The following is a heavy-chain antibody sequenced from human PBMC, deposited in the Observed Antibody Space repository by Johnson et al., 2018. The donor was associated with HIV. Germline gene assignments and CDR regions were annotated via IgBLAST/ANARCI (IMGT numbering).Heavy chain of an antibody. D-gene: IGHD5-12*01. CDR3: AKAPPLSTYDYDAFDV. Sequence: VQLVESGGGVVQPGRSLRLSCAASGFTFSSYAMHWVRQAPGKGLEWVAVISYDAKNKYYADSVKGRFTISRDNSKNTLFLQMNSLKTEDTAVYYCAKAPPLSTYDYDAFDVWGQGTMVTVSS. J-gene: IGHJ3*01. V-gene: IGHV3-30*04. CDR2: ISYDAKNK. CDR1: GFTFSSYA.